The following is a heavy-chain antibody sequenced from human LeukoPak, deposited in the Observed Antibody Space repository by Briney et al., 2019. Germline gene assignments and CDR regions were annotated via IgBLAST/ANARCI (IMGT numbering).Heavy chain of an antibody. V-gene: IGHV3-23*05. Sequence: GGSLRLSCVGSGFNFMKYGMMWGRQAPRERREWASTIHPPSINTHHAHSVKGRFTISRDNSKNTLYLQMNSLRVEDTAIYYCARDPSTLLPTDDSWGQGTLVAVSS. J-gene: IGHJ4*02. CDR2: IHPPSINT. CDR3: ARDPSTLLPTDDS. D-gene: IGHD2-2*01. CDR1: GFNFMKYG.